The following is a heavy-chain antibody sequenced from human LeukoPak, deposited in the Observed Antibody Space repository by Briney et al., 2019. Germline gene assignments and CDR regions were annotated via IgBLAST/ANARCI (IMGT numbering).Heavy chain of an antibody. CDR1: GGSFSGCY. J-gene: IGHJ4*02. CDR3: ARGRAYEYSSSWYYFDY. CDR2: INHSGST. V-gene: IGHV4-34*01. D-gene: IGHD6-13*01. Sequence: SETLSLTCAVYGGSFSGCYWSWIRQPPGKGLEWIGEINHSGSTNYNPSLKSRVTISVDTSKNQFSLKLSSVTAADTAVYYCARGRAYEYSSSWYYFDYWGQGTLVTVSS.